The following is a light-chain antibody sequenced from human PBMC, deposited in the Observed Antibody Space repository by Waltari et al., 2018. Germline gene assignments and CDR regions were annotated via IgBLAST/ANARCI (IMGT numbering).Light chain of an antibody. J-gene: IGKJ4*01. V-gene: IGKV3-20*01. CDR1: QTVAGDN. CDR3: QQFDASVLT. Sequence: EIVLTQSPDTLSLSSGQTATLSCRASQTVAGDNLAWYQHQRGQAPRLLIYAASSRAAGVPDRFRGSASGTDFTLTISRLEPEDFAVYYCQQFDASVLTFGGGTKVEMK. CDR2: AAS.